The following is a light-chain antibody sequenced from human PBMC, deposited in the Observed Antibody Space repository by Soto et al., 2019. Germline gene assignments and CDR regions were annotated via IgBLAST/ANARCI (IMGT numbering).Light chain of an antibody. CDR1: HILINNY. Sequence: IVVPMCRRHLALSPGAFATLXXRAIHILINNYLAWYHQKPGQSPVFLIYHASRGAAGIPARFSHSISITDFTLTISSLEAEDFAIYYCQQPVRYPLTLGQETSLEIK. CDR3: QQPVRYPLT. V-gene: IGKV3D-20*02. CDR2: HAS. J-gene: IGKJ5*01.